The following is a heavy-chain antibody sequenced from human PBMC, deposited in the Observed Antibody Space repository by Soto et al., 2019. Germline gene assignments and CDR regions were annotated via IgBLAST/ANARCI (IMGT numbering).Heavy chain of an antibody. D-gene: IGHD3-9*01. CDR2: IWYDGSNK. V-gene: IGHV3-33*01. J-gene: IGHJ6*02. Sequence: GGSLRLSCAASGFTFSSYGMHWVRQAPGKGLEWVAVIWYDGSNKYYADSVKGRFTISRDNSKNTLYLQMNSLRAEDTAVYYCAREGYYDILTHLVPQPLKYYYYGMDVWGQGTTVTVSS. CDR1: GFTFSSYG. CDR3: AREGYYDILTHLVPQPLKYYYYGMDV.